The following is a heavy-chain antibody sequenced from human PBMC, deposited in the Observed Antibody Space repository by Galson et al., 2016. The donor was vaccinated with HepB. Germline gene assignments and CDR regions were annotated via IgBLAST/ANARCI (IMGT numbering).Heavy chain of an antibody. CDR3: ARDRSYGDYEDYYFDY. J-gene: IGHJ4*02. V-gene: IGHV3-21*01. CDR1: RFTFSTYS. Sequence: SLRLSCAASRFTFSTYSMNWVRQAPGKGLEWVSSISSSSSNIFYADSVKGRFTISRDNAKNSLYLQMNSLRAEDTAVYYRARDRSYGDYEDYYFDYWGQGTLVTVSS. CDR2: ISSSSSNI. D-gene: IGHD4-17*01.